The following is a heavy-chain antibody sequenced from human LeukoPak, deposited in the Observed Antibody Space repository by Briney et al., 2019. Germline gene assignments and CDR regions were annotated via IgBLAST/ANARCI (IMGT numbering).Heavy chain of an antibody. CDR2: IKQDGNDQ. CDR3: ARPALVGEIFEY. V-gene: IGHV3-7*01. Sequence: GGSLRLSCAASGFTFNDYWMSWVRQAPGKGLEWVADIKQDGNDQKYVDSVKGRFTISRDNTKNSLYLQMNSLRAEDTAVYYCARPALVGEIFEYWGQGTLATVSS. D-gene: IGHD1-26*01. CDR1: GFTFNDYW. J-gene: IGHJ4*02.